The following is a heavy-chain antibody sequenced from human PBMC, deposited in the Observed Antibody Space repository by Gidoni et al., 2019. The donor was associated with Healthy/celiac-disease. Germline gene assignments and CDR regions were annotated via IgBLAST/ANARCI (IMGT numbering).Heavy chain of an antibody. CDR1: GGTFSRYA. CDR3: ARGRWYSSSWDYYYYGMDV. CDR2: IIPICGTA. V-gene: IGHV1-69*06. J-gene: IGHJ6*04. Sequence: QVQLVQTGAEVKKPGSSVKVSCTAPGGTFSRYAISWVRQAPGQGLEWMGGIIPICGTATYAHKFQGRVTITAATSTSTAYMELGSLRSEDTAVYYCARGRWYSSSWDYYYYGMDVWGKGTTVTVSS. D-gene: IGHD6-13*01.